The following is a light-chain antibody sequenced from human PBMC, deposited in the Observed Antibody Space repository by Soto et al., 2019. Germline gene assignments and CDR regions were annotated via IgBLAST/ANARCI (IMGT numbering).Light chain of an antibody. CDR2: YDS. V-gene: IGLV3-21*04. CDR3: QVWDSSSDHYV. Sequence: SYELTQPPSVSVAPGKTARITCGGNNIGSKSVHWYQQKPGQAPVLVIYYDSDRPSGIPERFSGSNSGNTATLTISRVEVGDEADYCCQVWDSSSDHYVFGTGTKVTVL. CDR1: NIGSKS. J-gene: IGLJ1*01.